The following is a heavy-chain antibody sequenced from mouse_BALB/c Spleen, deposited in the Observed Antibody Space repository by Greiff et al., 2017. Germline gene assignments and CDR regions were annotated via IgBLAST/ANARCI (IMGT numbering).Heavy chain of an antibody. D-gene: IGHD3-3*01. CDR3: ARGTSYAMDY. J-gene: IGHJ4*01. Sequence: EVQGVESGGGLVQPGGSRKLSCAASGFTFSSFGMHWVRQAPEKGLEWVAYISSGSSTIYYADTVKGRFTISRDNPKNTLFLQMTSLRSEDTAMYYCARGTSYAMDYWGQGTSVTVSS. CDR2: ISSGSSTI. V-gene: IGHV5-17*02. CDR1: GFTFSSFG.